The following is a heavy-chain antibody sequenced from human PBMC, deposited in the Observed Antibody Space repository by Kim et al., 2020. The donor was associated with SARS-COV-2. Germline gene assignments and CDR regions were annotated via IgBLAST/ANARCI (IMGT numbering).Heavy chain of an antibody. Sequence: ASVKVSCKASGYTFTGYYMHWVRQAPGQGLEWMGWINPNSGGTNYAQKFQGWVTMTRDTSISTAYMELSRLRSDDTAVYYCARTLRYFDWLFDYWGQGTLVTVSS. V-gene: IGHV1-2*04. D-gene: IGHD3-9*01. CDR2: INPNSGGT. CDR1: GYTFTGYY. J-gene: IGHJ4*02. CDR3: ARTLRYFDWLFDY.